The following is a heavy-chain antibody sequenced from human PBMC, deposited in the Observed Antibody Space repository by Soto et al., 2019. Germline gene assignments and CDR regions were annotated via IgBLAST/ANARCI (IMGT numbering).Heavy chain of an antibody. J-gene: IGHJ2*01. CDR2: ISGSGIST. V-gene: IGHV3-23*01. Sequence: DVQLLESGGGLEQPGGSLRLSCAASGFTFRSYAMSWVRQPPGKGLEWVSGISGSGISTHYADSVKGRFTVSRDNSKNTLSLQMTSLRAEDTAVYNCAKEPVGPDWSFDLWGRGTLVTVSS. CDR1: GFTFRSYA. CDR3: AKEPVGPDWSFDL.